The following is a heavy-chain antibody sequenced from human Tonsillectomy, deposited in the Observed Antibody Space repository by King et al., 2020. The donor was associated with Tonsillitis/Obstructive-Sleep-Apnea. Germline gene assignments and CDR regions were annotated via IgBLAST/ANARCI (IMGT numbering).Heavy chain of an antibody. CDR1: GGSFTRYS. J-gene: IGHJ6*03. V-gene: IGHV4-34*01. Sequence: VQLQQWGTGLLKPSETLSLTCAVYGGSFTRYSWTWIRQPPGKGLEWIAEIDHSGRTNYNPSLKSRVIMSVDTSKTQFSLNLNSVTAADTAIYYCARXXHTTLGFHMXVWXKGTTVTVAS. CDR3: ARXXHTTLGFHMXV. CDR2: IDHSGRT. D-gene: IGHD1-14*01.